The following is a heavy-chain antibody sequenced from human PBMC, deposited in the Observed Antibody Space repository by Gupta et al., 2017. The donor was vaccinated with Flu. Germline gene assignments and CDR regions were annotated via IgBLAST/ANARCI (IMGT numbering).Heavy chain of an antibody. D-gene: IGHD6-13*01. CDR1: GGSISSSSYY. Sequence: QLQLQESGTGLVKPSQTLSLPCTVPGGSISSSSYYWGWIRQPPGKGLEWIGSIYYSGSPYYNPSLKSRVTISVDTSKNQFSLKLISVTAADTAVYYCARPIAAAGADEAGMDVWGQGTTVTVSS. CDR3: ARPIAAAGADEAGMDV. V-gene: IGHV4-39*01. J-gene: IGHJ6*02. CDR2: IYYSGSP.